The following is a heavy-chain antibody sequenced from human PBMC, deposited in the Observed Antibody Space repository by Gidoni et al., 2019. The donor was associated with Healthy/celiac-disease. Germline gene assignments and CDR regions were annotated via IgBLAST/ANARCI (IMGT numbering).Heavy chain of an antibody. Sequence: QVQLVQPGAEVKKPGSSVKVCCKASGGTFSSYAISWVRQAPGQGLEWMGGIIPIFGTANYAQKFQGRVTITADESTSTAYMELSSLRSEDTAVYYCAAGWIQPNSSHYYYYYMDVWGKGTTVTVSS. D-gene: IGHD5-18*01. CDR3: AAGWIQPNSSHYYYYYMDV. J-gene: IGHJ6*03. CDR2: IIPIFGTA. CDR1: GGTFSSYA. V-gene: IGHV1-69*01.